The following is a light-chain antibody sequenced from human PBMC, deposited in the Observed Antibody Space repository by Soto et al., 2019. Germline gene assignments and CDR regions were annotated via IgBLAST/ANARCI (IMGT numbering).Light chain of an antibody. J-gene: IGKJ5*01. CDR2: AAS. CDR1: QSISNY. Sequence: DIQMTQSPSSLSASVGDRVTITCRASQSISNYLNWYQQKPGKAPKLLIYAASSLQSGVPSRFSGSGSGTDFTLTISSLQPEDFATYYCQQSYSTPPIPFGQGTRLAIK. CDR3: QQSYSTPPIP. V-gene: IGKV1-39*01.